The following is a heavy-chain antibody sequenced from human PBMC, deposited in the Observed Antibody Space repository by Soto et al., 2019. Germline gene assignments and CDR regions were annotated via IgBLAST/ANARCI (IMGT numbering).Heavy chain of an antibody. J-gene: IGHJ3*02. V-gene: IGHV1-3*01. CDR3: ARARVGQWLAVDAFDI. CDR1: GYTFTSYS. D-gene: IGHD6-19*01. CDR2: INASNGNT. Sequence: GASVKVSCKASGYTFTSYSMHWVRQAPGQRLEWMGWINASNGNTKYSQKFQGSVTMTRDTSISTAYMELSRLRSDDTAVYYCARARVGQWLAVDAFDIWGQGTMVTVSS.